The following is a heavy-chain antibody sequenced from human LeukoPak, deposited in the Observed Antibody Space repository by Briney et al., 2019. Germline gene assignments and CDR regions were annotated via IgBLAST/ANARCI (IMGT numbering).Heavy chain of an antibody. Sequence: PGGSLRLSCAASGFTLSSYAMRWVRQAPGKGVEWVSGIGGSGGSTYYADSVNGRFTISRDNSKNTLYLQMNSLRAEDTAVYYCAIAAAPAPHDYWGQGTLVTVSS. CDR1: GFTLSSYA. D-gene: IGHD6-13*01. V-gene: IGHV3-23*01. CDR2: IGGSGGST. CDR3: AIAAAPAPHDY. J-gene: IGHJ4*02.